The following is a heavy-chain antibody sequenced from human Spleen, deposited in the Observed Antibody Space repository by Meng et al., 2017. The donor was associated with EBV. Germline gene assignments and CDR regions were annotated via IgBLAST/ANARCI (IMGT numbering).Heavy chain of an antibody. CDR1: GFPFSSYG. Sequence: VELVESGGGVVQPGRSLRLSCAASGFPFSSYGMHWVRQAPGKGLEWVALIWYDGSYKYYADSVKGRFTISRDISKNTMSLQMNSLRAEDTAAHYCARKSSNYGTLIDYWGQGTLVTVSS. D-gene: IGHD4-11*01. CDR3: ARKSSNYGTLIDY. J-gene: IGHJ4*02. V-gene: IGHV3-33*01. CDR2: IWYDGSYK.